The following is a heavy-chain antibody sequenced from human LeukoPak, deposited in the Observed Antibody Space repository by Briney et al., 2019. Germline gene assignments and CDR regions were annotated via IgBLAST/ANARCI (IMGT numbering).Heavy chain of an antibody. CDR2: INHSGST. CDR3: ARRSPRSWTMVRGVIPFDY. Sequence: KPSETLSLTCAVYGGSFSGYYWSWIRQPPGKGLEWIGEINHSGSTNYNPSLKSRVTISVDTSKNQFSLKLSSVTAADTAVYYCARRSPRSWTMVRGVIPFDYWGQGTLVTVSS. CDR1: GGSFSGYY. D-gene: IGHD3-10*01. V-gene: IGHV4-34*01. J-gene: IGHJ4*02.